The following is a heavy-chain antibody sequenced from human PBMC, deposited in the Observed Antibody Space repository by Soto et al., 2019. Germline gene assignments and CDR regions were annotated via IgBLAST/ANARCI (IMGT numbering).Heavy chain of an antibody. CDR2: MNPNSGNT. D-gene: IGHD2-2*01. CDR1: GYTFTSYD. Sequence: ASVKVSCKASGYTFTSYDINWVRQATGQGLEWMGWMNPNSGNTGYAQKFQGRVTMTRNTSISTAYMELSSLRSEDTAVYYCARGGEYQLLFGDYYYYGMDVWGQGTTVTV. V-gene: IGHV1-8*01. CDR3: ARGGEYQLLFGDYYYYGMDV. J-gene: IGHJ6*02.